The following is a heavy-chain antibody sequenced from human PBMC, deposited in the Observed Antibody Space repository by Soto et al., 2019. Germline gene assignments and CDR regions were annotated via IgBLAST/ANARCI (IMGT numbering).Heavy chain of an antibody. CDR2: MNPNSGNT. Sequence: QVQLVQSGAEVTKPGASVKVSCKASGYTFPSYDINWVRQATGQGLEWMGWMNPNSGNTGYAQKFQGRVTMTRNTAKSTANMELSSLKSEDTAVYYCARAHYGNSAWFEPGGQGTLGTVAS. J-gene: IGHJ5*02. CDR3: ARAHYGNSAWFEP. D-gene: IGHD3-10*01. CDR1: GYTFPSYD. V-gene: IGHV1-8*01.